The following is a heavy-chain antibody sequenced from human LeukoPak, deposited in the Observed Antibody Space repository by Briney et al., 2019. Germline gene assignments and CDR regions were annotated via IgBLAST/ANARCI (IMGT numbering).Heavy chain of an antibody. D-gene: IGHD6-13*01. Sequence: SETLSLTCTVSGGSISSYYWSWIRQPPGKGLEWIGSIYYSGSTYYNPSLKSRVTISVDTSKNQFSLKLSSVTAADTAVYYCASVSTAWYSSSLNWFDPWGQGTLVTVSS. CDR3: ASVSTAWYSSSLNWFDP. CDR2: IYYSGST. V-gene: IGHV4-39*07. J-gene: IGHJ5*02. CDR1: GGSISSYY.